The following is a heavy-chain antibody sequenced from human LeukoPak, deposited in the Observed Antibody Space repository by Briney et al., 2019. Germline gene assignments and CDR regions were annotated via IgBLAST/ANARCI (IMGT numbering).Heavy chain of an antibody. CDR2: INSDVSSR. Sequence: GGSLRLSCAASGFSFSTYAMMWVRQAPGKGLVWVSRINSDVSSRNYADSVKGRFTISRDNAKNTVYLQMNSLRAEDTAVYYCASASSHRIGAGGDYWGQGTLVTVSS. D-gene: IGHD6-13*01. V-gene: IGHV3-74*01. CDR1: GFSFSTYA. CDR3: ASASSHRIGAGGDY. J-gene: IGHJ4*02.